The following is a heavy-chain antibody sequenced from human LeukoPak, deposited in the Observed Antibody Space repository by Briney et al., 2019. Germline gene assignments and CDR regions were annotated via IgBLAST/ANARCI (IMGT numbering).Heavy chain of an antibody. Sequence: GGSLRLSCAASGFTFRRYGMSWVRQAPGKGLEWVANIQQDGSQKSYVDSVKGRFTISRDNANNLLYLQMNSLRAEDTAVYYCARESFAARWDWGQGTLVTVSS. CDR2: IQQDGSQK. V-gene: IGHV3-7*01. CDR3: ARESFAARWD. D-gene: IGHD6-6*01. J-gene: IGHJ4*02. CDR1: GFTFRRYG.